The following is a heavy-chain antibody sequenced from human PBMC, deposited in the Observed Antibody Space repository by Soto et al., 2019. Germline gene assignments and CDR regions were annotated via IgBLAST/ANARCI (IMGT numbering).Heavy chain of an antibody. CDR2: ISGSGDST. CDR1: GFTFSSYA. J-gene: IGHJ1*01. V-gene: IGHV3-23*01. D-gene: IGHD6-19*01. Sequence: TGGSLRLSWAASGFTFSSYAMSWVRQAPGKGLEWVSGISGSGDSTYYADSVKGRFTISRDNSKNTLYLQMNSLRAEDTAVYYCAKGVPGIAVAGTGYFQHWGQGTLVTVSS. CDR3: AKGVPGIAVAGTGYFQH.